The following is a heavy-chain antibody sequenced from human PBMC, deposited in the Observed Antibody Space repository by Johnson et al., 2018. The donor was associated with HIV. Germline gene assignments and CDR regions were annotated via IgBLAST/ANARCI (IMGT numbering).Heavy chain of an antibody. Sequence: VQLVESGGGLVQPGGSLRLSCVASGITVSSSYMSWVRQAPGKGLEWVSVIHSDDSTYYADSVKGRFTISRYTSKKSVFLQMNNLRPEDTAVYYCARPRVSSGRHGAFDIWGQGTMVTVSS. CDR1: GITVSSSY. D-gene: IGHD3-22*01. V-gene: IGHV3-66*02. CDR3: ARPRVSSGRHGAFDI. J-gene: IGHJ3*02. CDR2: IHSDDST.